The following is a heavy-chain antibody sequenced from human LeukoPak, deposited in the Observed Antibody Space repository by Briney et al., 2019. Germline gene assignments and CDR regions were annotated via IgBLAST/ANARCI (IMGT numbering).Heavy chain of an antibody. V-gene: IGHV1-69*05. Sequence: ASVKVSCKASGGTFSSYAISWVRQAPGQGLEWMGGIIPIFGTANYAQKFQGRVTITTDESTSTAYMELSSLRSEDTAVYYCARDDFITGTPNFDYWGQGTLVTVSS. CDR2: IIPIFGTA. CDR3: ARDDFITGTPNFDY. CDR1: GGTFSSYA. J-gene: IGHJ4*02. D-gene: IGHD1-20*01.